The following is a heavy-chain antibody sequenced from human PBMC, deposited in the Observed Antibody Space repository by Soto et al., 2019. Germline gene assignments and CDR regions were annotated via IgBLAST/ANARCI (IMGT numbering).Heavy chain of an antibody. CDR1: GFTFSSYA. J-gene: IGHJ6*02. CDR2: ISYDGSNK. V-gene: IGHV3-30-3*01. Sequence: GSLRLSCAASGFTFSSYAMHWVRQAPGKGLEWVAVISYDGSNKYYADSVKGRFTISRDNSKNTLYLQMNSLRAEDTAVYYCARGARGSSWYFAPNYYYYGMDVWGQGTTVTVSS. D-gene: IGHD6-13*01. CDR3: ARGARGSSWYFAPNYYYYGMDV.